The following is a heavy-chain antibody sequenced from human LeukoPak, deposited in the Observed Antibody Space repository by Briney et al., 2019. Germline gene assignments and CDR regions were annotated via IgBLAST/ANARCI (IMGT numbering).Heavy chain of an antibody. CDR2: INWSGGST. J-gene: IGHJ4*02. CDR1: GFTFSSYD. Sequence: PGGSLRLSCAASGFTFSSYDMNWVRQAPGKGLEWVSGINWSGGSTAYADSVKGRFTISRDNAKNSLYLQMHSLRAEDTALYYCARDLPQIEYWGQGTLVTVSS. V-gene: IGHV3-20*04. D-gene: IGHD3-22*01. CDR3: ARDLPQIEY.